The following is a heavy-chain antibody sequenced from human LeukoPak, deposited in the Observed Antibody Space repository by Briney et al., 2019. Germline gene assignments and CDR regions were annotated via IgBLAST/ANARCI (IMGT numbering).Heavy chain of an antibody. CDR2: ISVYNGKT. J-gene: IGHJ4*02. D-gene: IGHD3-16*01. Sequence: ASVKVSCKTSGYTFTSYGISWVRQVPGQGLEWMGWISVYNGKTNHAPKFQGRVNTTTDTSTSTAYMELRSLRSDDTAVYYCARDYSAHLMMIFGGVRVPLYWGQGTLVTVSS. CDR3: ARDYSAHLMMIFGGVRVPLY. CDR1: GYTFTSYG. V-gene: IGHV1-18*01.